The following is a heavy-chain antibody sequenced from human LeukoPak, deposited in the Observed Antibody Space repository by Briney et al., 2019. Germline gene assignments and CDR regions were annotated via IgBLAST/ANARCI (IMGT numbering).Heavy chain of an antibody. CDR3: AREGRTQDFDY. J-gene: IGHJ4*02. Sequence: GGSLRLSCAASGFTFGSYSMNWVRQAPGKGLEWVSSISSSSSYIYYADSVKGRFTISRDNAKNSLYLQMNSLRAEDTAVYYCAREGRTQDFDYWGQGTLVTVSS. CDR2: ISSSSSYI. V-gene: IGHV3-21*01. D-gene: IGHD1-14*01. CDR1: GFTFGSYS.